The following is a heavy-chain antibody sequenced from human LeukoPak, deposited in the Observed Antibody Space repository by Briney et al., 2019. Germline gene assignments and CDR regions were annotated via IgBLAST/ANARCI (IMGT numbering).Heavy chain of an antibody. CDR3: AGQQQAVRFDY. D-gene: IGHD6-13*01. V-gene: IGHV4-30-4*01. Sequence: SETLSLTCTVSGGSISSGDYYWSWIRQPPGKGLEWIGYIYYSGSTYYNPSLKSRVTISVDTSKNQLSLRLTSVIAADTAVYYCAGQQQAVRFDYWGQGTLVTVSS. CDR2: IYYSGST. CDR1: GGSISSGDYY. J-gene: IGHJ4*02.